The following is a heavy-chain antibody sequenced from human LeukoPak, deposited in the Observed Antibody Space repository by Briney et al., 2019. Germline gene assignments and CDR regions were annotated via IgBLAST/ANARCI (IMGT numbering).Heavy chain of an antibody. CDR2: IYYSGST. Sequence: SETLSLTCTVSGGSISSYYWNWIRQPPGKGLEWIGYIYYSGSTNYNPSLKSRVTISVDTSKNQFSLKLSSVTAADTAVYYCARCRPGRRYFDYWGQGTLVTVSS. D-gene: IGHD5/OR15-5a*01. CDR3: ARCRPGRRYFDY. J-gene: IGHJ4*02. V-gene: IGHV4-59*12. CDR1: GGSISSYY.